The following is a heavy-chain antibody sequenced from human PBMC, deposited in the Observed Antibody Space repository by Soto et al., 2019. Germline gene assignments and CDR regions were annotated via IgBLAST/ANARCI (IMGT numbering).Heavy chain of an antibody. J-gene: IGHJ4*02. CDR3: ARWGTTGRFDL. V-gene: IGHV3-30*19. CDR2: TSYDGNTK. CDR1: GFRFKSFV. D-gene: IGHD3-10*01. Sequence: QVQLVESGGGVVQPGTSLRLSCAASGFRFKSFVMHWVRQAPGKGLEWVAFTSYDGNTKDYGDSVKGRFTVSRDNSQNTLHLQMALLRPEDTARYYCARWGTTGRFDLWGQGTLVSVSS.